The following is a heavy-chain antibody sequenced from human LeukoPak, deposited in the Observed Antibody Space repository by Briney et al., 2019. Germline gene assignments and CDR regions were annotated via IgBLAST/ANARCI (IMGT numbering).Heavy chain of an antibody. Sequence: GESLKISCKGSGYSFTSYWIGWVRQMPGKGLEWMGIIYPGDSNTRYSPSFQGQVTISADKSISTAYLQWSSLKASDTAMYYCARSPYYDSSGYYPFYFDYWGQGTLVTVSS. CDR1: GYSFTSYW. V-gene: IGHV5-51*01. CDR3: ARSPYYDSSGYYPFYFDY. D-gene: IGHD3-22*01. CDR2: IYPGDSNT. J-gene: IGHJ4*02.